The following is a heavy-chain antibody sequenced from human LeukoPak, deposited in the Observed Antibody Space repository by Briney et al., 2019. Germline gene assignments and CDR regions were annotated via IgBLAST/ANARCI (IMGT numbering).Heavy chain of an antibody. CDR2: IIPSGHTT. J-gene: IGHJ4*02. CDR3: AKDDRWLQFCC. V-gene: IGHV3-23*01. Sequence: PGGSLRLSCAASGFTFSSYGMSWVRQAPGKGLEWVSGIIPSGHTTYYADSVRGRFTISRDNSRNTLYLQMNSLRAEDTAVYYCAKDDRWLQFCCWGQGTLVTVSA. CDR1: GFTFSSYG. D-gene: IGHD5-24*01.